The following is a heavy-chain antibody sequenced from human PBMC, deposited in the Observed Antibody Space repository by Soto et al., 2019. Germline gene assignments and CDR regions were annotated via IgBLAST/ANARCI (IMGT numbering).Heavy chain of an antibody. CDR2: IYNRGST. J-gene: IGHJ5*02. Sequence: QVQLQESGPGLVKASQTLSLICSVSGGSISSGGYYWSWIRQHPGKGLEWIGNIYNRGSTYYNPSLKSRVTLSADTSKNQFSLKLSSVTAADTAVYYCARDPAPWGQGTLVTVSS. V-gene: IGHV4-31*03. CDR3: ARDPAP. CDR1: GGSISSGGYY.